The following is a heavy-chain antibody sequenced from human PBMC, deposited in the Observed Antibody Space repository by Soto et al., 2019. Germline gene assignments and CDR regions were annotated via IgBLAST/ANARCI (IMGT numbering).Heavy chain of an antibody. CDR3: ARGGPYAYGTYYFDY. CDR2: IWYDGSNQ. J-gene: IGHJ4*02. V-gene: IGHV3-33*01. CDR1: GFTFSNYG. D-gene: IGHD3-10*01. Sequence: QVQLVASGGGVVQPGRSLRLSCAASGFTFSNYGMHWVRQAPGTGLEWVAVIWYDGSNQYHGDSVKGRFIISRDSSRDTLDLQINSLTAEDTAVYYCARGGPYAYGTYYFDYWGQGTPVTVAS.